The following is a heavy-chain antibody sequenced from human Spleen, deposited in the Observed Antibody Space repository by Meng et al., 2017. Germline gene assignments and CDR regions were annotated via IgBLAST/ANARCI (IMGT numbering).Heavy chain of an antibody. CDR2: IDPKSDNT. J-gene: IGHJ4*02. Sequence: VQLVQSGAEVKKPGASVKVSCKASGYTFTSYGISWVRQAPGQGLEWMGRIDPKSDNTHYAQKFQGRVTMTRDTSISTAYMELSGLRSDDTAVYYCARDEDISAAGYLLGDFWGQGTLVTVSS. CDR3: ARDEDISAAGYLLGDF. D-gene: IGHD6-13*01. CDR1: GYTFTSYG. V-gene: IGHV1-2*06.